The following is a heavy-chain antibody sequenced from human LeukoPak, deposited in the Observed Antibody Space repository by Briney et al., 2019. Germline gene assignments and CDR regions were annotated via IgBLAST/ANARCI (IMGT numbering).Heavy chain of an antibody. D-gene: IGHD3-3*01. V-gene: IGHV4-39*07. CDR1: GGSISSSSYY. J-gene: IGHJ6*03. CDR2: IYYSGST. CDR3: ARDLGGDYDFWSGYYMGYYYYYYYMDV. Sequence: SETLSLTCTVSGGSISSSSYYWGWIRQPPGKGLEWIGSIYYSGSTYYNPSLKSRVTISVDTAKNQFSLKLSSVTAADTAVYYCARDLGGDYDFWSGYYMGYYYYYYYMDVWGKGTTVTVSS.